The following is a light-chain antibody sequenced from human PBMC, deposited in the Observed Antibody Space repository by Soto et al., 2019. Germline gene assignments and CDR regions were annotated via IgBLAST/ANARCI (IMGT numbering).Light chain of an antibody. CDR1: SRDVGSYNR. Sequence: QSALTQPPSVSGSPGQSITISCTGTSRDVGSYNRVSWYQQPPGTAPKLMIYDVSDRPSGVPDRFSGSKSGNTASLTISGLQTEDEADYYCSSYTSSSTLVFGGGTQLTVL. CDR3: SSYTSSSTLV. J-gene: IGLJ3*02. CDR2: DVS. V-gene: IGLV2-18*02.